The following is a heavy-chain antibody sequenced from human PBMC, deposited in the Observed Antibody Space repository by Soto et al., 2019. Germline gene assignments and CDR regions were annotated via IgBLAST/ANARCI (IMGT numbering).Heavy chain of an antibody. V-gene: IGHV1-8*02. CDR2: MNPGSGKT. CDR1: GGTFSSYA. J-gene: IGHJ5*02. Sequence: ASVKVSCKASGGTFSSYAISWVRQAAGQGPEWLGWMNPGSGKTGYTSKFQGRVAMTRDASTATSHLDLTSLTSGDTAVYYCARMASAGTLNWFDPWGPGTLVTVSS. D-gene: IGHD6-13*01. CDR3: ARMASAGTLNWFDP.